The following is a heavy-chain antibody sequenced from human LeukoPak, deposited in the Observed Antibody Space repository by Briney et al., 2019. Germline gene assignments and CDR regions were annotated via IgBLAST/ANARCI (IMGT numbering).Heavy chain of an antibody. CDR1: GFVFDTHD. V-gene: IGHV3-30*02. CDR3: ARDRAIAVDVGVDY. J-gene: IGHJ4*02. D-gene: IGHD6-19*01. CDR2: IRSDGYHT. Sequence: GGSLRLSCGASGFVFDTHDMHWVRQAPGKGLEWVAFIRSDGYHTYYADSVKGRFTISRDNAKNSLYLQMNSLRVEDTALYYCARDRAIAVDVGVDYWGQGTLVTVSS.